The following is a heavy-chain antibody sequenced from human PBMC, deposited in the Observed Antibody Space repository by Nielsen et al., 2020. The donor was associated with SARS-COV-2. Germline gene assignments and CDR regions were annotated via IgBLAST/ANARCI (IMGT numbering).Heavy chain of an antibody. V-gene: IGHV3-9*01. Sequence: GGSLRLSCAGSGFTFDDYAMHWVRQGPGKGLEWVSGISWNSGNIGYADSVKGRFTISRDNSKNTLYLQMNSLRAEDTAVYYCAKDQAAFGPLWGQGTLVTVSS. D-gene: IGHD3-10*01. CDR2: ISWNSGNI. J-gene: IGHJ4*02. CDR3: AKDQAAFGPL. CDR1: GFTFDDYA.